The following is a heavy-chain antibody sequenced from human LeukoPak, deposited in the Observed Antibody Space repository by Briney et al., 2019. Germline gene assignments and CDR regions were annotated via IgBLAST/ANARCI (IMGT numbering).Heavy chain of an antibody. D-gene: IGHD3-3*01. CDR2: IYYSGST. V-gene: IGHV4-59*01. CDR3: ARVARRLGETYYDFWSGYYTPNWFDP. CDR1: GGSISSYY. Sequence: SETLSLTCTVSGGSISSYYWSWIRQPPGKGLEWIGYIYYSGSTNYNPSLKSRVTISVDTSKNQFSLKLSSVTAADTAVYYCARVARRLGETYYDFWSGYYTPNWFDPWGQGTLVTVSS. J-gene: IGHJ5*02.